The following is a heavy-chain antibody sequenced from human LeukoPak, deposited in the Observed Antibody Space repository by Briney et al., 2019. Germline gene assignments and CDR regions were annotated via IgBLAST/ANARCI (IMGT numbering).Heavy chain of an antibody. Sequence: GGSLRLSCAASGFTFSSYWMSWVRQAPGKGLEWVANIKQDGSEKYYVDSVKRRFPISREHPKNTLYLEMNSLRAENTAVYYCARDYYDSSGYYGAFDIWGQGTMVTVSS. CDR1: GFTFSSYW. V-gene: IGHV3-7*01. J-gene: IGHJ3*02. CDR2: IKQDGSEK. CDR3: ARDYYDSSGYYGAFDI. D-gene: IGHD3-22*01.